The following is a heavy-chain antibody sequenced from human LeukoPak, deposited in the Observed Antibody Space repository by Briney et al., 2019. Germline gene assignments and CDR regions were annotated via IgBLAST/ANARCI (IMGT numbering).Heavy chain of an antibody. CDR1: GGSISSSSYY. D-gene: IGHD1-1*01. Sequence: SETLSLTCTVSGGSISSSSYYWGWIRQPPGEGLEWIGSTYYSGSTYYNPSLKSRVTISVDTSKNRFSLKLSSVTAADTAVYYCARLGHDNAFDIWGQGTMVTVSS. CDR2: TYYSGST. J-gene: IGHJ3*02. V-gene: IGHV4-39*01. CDR3: ARLGHDNAFDI.